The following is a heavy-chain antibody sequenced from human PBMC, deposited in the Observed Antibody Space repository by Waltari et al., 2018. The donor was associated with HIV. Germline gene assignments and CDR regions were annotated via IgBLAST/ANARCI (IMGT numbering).Heavy chain of an antibody. CDR2: IYPGDSDA. J-gene: IGHJ4*02. CDR3: ARRGLYYFDS. Sequence: EVQLVQSGAEVKKPGESLKIYCKGSGYRFSRYWIGWVRQMPGKGLEWMAIIYPGDSDARYSPSFQGQVTISADQSIGTAYLQWSSLKASDTAMYYCARRGLYYFDSWGQGTLVTVSS. CDR1: GYRFSRYW. V-gene: IGHV5-51*03. D-gene: IGHD3-10*01.